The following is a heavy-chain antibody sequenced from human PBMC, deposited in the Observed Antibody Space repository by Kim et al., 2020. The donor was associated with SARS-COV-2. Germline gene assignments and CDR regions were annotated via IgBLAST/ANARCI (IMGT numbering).Heavy chain of an antibody. CDR1: GFTFSNYA. V-gene: IGHV3-23*01. D-gene: IGHD6-6*01. CDR2: ISSGGVNT. J-gene: IGHJ6*02. CDR3: AKHSSIATRSRPSYYYPMDV. Sequence: GGSLRLSCAASGFTFSNYAMTWVRQAPGKGLEWVSTISSGGVNTYCADSVKGRFTISRDNSKNTLYLQMSSLRAEDTAVYYCAKHSSIATRSRPSYYYPMDVWGQGTTVTVSS.